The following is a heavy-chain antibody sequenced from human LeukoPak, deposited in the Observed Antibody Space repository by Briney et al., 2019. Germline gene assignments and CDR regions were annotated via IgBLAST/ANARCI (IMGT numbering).Heavy chain of an antibody. V-gene: IGHV1-18*01. CDR3: ARDVYDILTGYSTFDY. J-gene: IGHJ4*02. CDR1: GYTFTSYG. CDR2: ISAYNGNT. Sequence: ASVKVSCKASGYTFTSYGISWVRQAPGQGLEWMGWISAYNGNTNYAQKLQGRVTMTTHTSTSTAYMELRSLRSDDTAVYYCARDVYDILTGYSTFDYWGQGTLVTVSS. D-gene: IGHD3-9*01.